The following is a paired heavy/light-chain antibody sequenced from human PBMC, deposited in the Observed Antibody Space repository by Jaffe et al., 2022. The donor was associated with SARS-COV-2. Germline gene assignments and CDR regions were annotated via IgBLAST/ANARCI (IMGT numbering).Light chain of an antibody. Sequence: EIVLTQSPGTLSLSPGERATLSCRTSQSVSSTYLAWYQQKPGQAPRLLIYGASARATGIPDRFSGSGSGTDFTLTISRLVPEDFAVYYCQHFGGSPITFGQGTRLEIK. CDR2: GAS. CDR3: QHFGGSPIT. CDR1: QSVSSTY. J-gene: IGKJ5*01. V-gene: IGKV3-20*01.
Heavy chain of an antibody. V-gene: IGHV3-21*01. D-gene: IGHD3-16*01. CDR3: ARGAGDYVWGSQDY. CDR1: GFPFITYT. CDR2: ISSSSSYI. J-gene: IGHJ4*02. Sequence: EVQLVESGGGLVKPGGSLRLSCAASGFPFITYTMNWVRQAPGKGLEWVSCISSSSSYIYYADSVKGRFTISRDNAKNSLYLQMNSLRAEDTAVYYCARGAGDYVWGSQDYWGQGTLVTVSS.